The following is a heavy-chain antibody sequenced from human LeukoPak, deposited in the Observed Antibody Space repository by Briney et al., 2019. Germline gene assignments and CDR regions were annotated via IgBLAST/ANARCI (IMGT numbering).Heavy chain of an antibody. D-gene: IGHD3-10*01. CDR1: GFTFRVYE. CDR3: ARLSPYLGSGSSAFPDDY. J-gene: IGHJ4*02. V-gene: IGHV4-34*01. Sequence: GSLRLSCAASGFTFRVYEMQWVRQAPGKGLEWIGEINHSGSTNYNPSLKSRVTISVDTSKNQFSLKLTSVTAADTAVYYCARLSPYLGSGSSAFPDDYWGQGTLVTVSS. CDR2: INHSGST.